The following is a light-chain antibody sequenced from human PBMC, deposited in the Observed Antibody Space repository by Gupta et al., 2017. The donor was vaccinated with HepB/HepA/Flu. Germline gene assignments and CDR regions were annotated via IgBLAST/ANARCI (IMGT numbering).Light chain of an antibody. J-gene: IGLJ2*01. Sequence: NFMLTQPHSVSESPGKTVTISCSRSSGSIASNYVQWYQQRPGSAPTTVIYEDNQRPSGVPDRFSGSIDSSSNAASLTISGLKTGDEADYYCQSDDITSHAVFGGGTKLTVL. CDR1: SGSIASNY. V-gene: IGLV6-57*03. CDR3: QSDDITSHAV. CDR2: EDN.